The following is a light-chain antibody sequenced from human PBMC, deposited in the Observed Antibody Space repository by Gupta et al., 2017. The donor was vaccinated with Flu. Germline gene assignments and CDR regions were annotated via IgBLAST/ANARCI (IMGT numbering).Light chain of an antibody. Sequence: HSLLTPPRSSSEDPGPRVPIACSGSTFNIGSNYVYWYQQFPGTAPKLLIYRNTERPSGVPDRFSGSKSGTSASLAISGLRSEDEADYYCVTWDDILSVRLFGGGTKLTVL. J-gene: IGLJ3*02. CDR2: RNT. CDR3: VTWDDILSVRL. V-gene: IGLV1-47*01. CDR1: TFNIGSNY.